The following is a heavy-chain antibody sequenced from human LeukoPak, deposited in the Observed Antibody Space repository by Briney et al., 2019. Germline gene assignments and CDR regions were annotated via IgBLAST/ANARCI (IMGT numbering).Heavy chain of an antibody. CDR2: IKQDGSEK. V-gene: IGHV3-7*03. CDR1: GFTFTNYW. CDR3: VRAMDV. J-gene: IGHJ6*02. Sequence: GGSLRLSCTASGFTFTNYWLNWVRQAPGKGLEWVANIKQDGSEKYYVDSVKGRFTISRDNAKNSLYLQMNSLRVEDTAAYYCVRAMDVWGQGTTVTVSS.